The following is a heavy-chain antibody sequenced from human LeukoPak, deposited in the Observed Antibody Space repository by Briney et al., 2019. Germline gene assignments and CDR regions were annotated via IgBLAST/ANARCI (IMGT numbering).Heavy chain of an antibody. CDR3: TRVERGYIVVVPAAIDY. Sequence: GGSLRLSCAASGFTFSSDAMRWVRQAPGKGLEWVGFIRSKAYGGTTEYAASVKGRFTISRDDSKSIAYLQMNSLKTEDTAVYYCTRVERGYIVVVPAAIDYWGQGTLVTVSS. CDR2: IRSKAYGGTT. V-gene: IGHV3-49*04. J-gene: IGHJ4*02. D-gene: IGHD2-2*01. CDR1: GFTFSSDA.